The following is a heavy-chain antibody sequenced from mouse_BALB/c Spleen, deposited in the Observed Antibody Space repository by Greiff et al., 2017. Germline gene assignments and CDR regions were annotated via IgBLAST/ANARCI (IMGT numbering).Heavy chain of an antibody. V-gene: IGHV5-6-5*01. CDR2: ISSGGST. D-gene: IGHD2-1*01. CDR1: GFTFSSYA. Sequence: EVKLVESGGGLVKPGGSLKLSCAASGFTFSSYAMSWVRQTPEKRLEWVASISSGGSTYYPDSVKGRFTISRDNARNILYLQMSSLRSEDTAMYYCARGVYGNYDYWGQGTTLTVSS. CDR3: ARGVYGNYDY. J-gene: IGHJ2*01.